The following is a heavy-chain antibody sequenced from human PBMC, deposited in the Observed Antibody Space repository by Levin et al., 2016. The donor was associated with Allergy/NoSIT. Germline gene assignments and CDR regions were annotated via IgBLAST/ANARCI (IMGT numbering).Heavy chain of an antibody. CDR2: INRDGSDK. CDR1: RSMSFDTTA. Sequence: GESLKISCVASRSMSFDTTAMNWVRQAPGKGLEWVAIINRDGSDKRYVDSVKGRFTISGDNAENSMHLQMNSLRPDDTAVYYCLWGIGWLADAWGQGTLVTVSS. D-gene: IGHD6-19*01. J-gene: IGHJ5*02. V-gene: IGHV3-7*05. CDR3: LWGIGWLADA.